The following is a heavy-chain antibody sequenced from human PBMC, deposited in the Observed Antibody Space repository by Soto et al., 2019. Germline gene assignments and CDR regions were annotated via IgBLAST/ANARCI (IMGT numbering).Heavy chain of an antibody. CDR1: WGSSSNFY. Sequence: SETLSLTWTVSWGSSSNFYWRRIRQHPGKGLEWIGYINYRGNTKHNPSLTSRVTISVDTSENQFSLKLSSVTAADTAVYYCARAYSVSYYGGYWFDPWGPGTLVTVSS. CDR3: ARAYSVSYYGGYWFDP. D-gene: IGHD1-26*01. CDR2: INYRGNT. V-gene: IGHV4-59*01. J-gene: IGHJ5*02.